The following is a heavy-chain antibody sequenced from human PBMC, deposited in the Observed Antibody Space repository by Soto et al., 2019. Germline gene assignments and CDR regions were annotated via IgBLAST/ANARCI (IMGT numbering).Heavy chain of an antibody. J-gene: IGHJ4*02. V-gene: IGHV3-21*01. CDR1: GFTFSSES. D-gene: IGHD6-19*01. Sequence: PGGSLRLSCAASGFTFSSESMNWFRQAPGKGLEWVSSISSSSSYIYYADSVKGRFTISRDNAKTSLYLQMNSLRAEDTAVYYCASTIAVAGTTHLCDFWSQGTLVTVSS. CDR3: ASTIAVAGTTHLCDF. CDR2: ISSSSSYI.